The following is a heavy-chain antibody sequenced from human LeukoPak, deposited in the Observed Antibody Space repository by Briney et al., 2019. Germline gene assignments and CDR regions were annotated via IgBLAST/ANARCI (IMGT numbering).Heavy chain of an antibody. CDR3: AKEVTMVRGVIVDAFDI. J-gene: IGHJ3*02. CDR2: IGSSGAYI. D-gene: IGHD3-10*01. V-gene: IGHV3-21*04. CDR1: GFTFSDYT. Sequence: GGSLRLSCAASGFTFSDYTMNWVRQAPGKGLEWVSSIGSSGAYIYYADSVKGRFTISRDNAKNSLYLQMNSLRAEDTALYYCAKEVTMVRGVIVDAFDIWGQGTMVTVSS.